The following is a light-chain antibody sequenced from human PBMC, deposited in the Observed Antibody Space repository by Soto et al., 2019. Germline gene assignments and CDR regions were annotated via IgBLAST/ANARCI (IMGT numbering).Light chain of an antibody. V-gene: IGKV1-9*01. Sequence: DIQLTQSPSFLSASVGDRVTITCRASQGISSYLAWYQQKPGKAPKLLIYAASTLQSGVPSRFSGSGSGTEFTLTISSLQHEDFATYYCQQLNSYPITFGQGARLEMK. CDR3: QQLNSYPIT. CDR2: AAS. J-gene: IGKJ5*01. CDR1: QGISSY.